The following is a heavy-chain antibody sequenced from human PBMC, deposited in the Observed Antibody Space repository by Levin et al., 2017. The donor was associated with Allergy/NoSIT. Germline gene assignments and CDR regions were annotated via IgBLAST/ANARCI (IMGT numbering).Heavy chain of an antibody. CDR2: ISYDGSNK. CDR1: GFTFSSYG. V-gene: IGHV3-30*18. J-gene: IGHJ4*02. CDR3: AKATVDTAMVY. Sequence: GGSLRLSCAASGFTFSSYGMHWVRQAPGKGLEWVAVISYDGSNKYYADSVKGRFTISRDNSKNTLYLQMNSLRAEDTAVYYCAKATVDTAMVYWGQGTLVTVSS. D-gene: IGHD5-18*01.